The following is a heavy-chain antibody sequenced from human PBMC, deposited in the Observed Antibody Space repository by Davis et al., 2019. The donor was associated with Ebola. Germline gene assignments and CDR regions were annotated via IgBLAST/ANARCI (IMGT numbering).Heavy chain of an antibody. V-gene: IGHV1-8*01. Sequence: ASVKVSCKASGYTFTSYDFNWVRQATGQGLEWMGWMNPNSGNTGYAQKFQGRVTMTRNTSISTAYMELSSLRSEDTAVYYCARGRSSVLLWFGELWGIWGQGTLVTVSS. CDR1: GYTFTSYD. CDR2: MNPNSGNT. J-gene: IGHJ4*02. D-gene: IGHD3-10*01. CDR3: ARGRSSVLLWFGELWGI.